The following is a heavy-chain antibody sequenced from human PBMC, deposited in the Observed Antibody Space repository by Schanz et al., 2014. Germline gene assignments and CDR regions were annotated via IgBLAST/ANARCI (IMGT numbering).Heavy chain of an antibody. CDR3: SKDKQGSRSDDS. CDR1: GFTFTTYA. J-gene: IGHJ5*01. CDR2: ITTGGNT. Sequence: DVQLLESGGALVQPGESLRLSCAASGFTFTTYAMTWVRQAPGKGLEWVSSITTGGNTYYRDSVKGRFIVSRDNSKNTLYLEMNRLRVDDTAVYYCSKDKQGSRSDDSWGQGTLVTVSS. V-gene: IGHV3-23*01. D-gene: IGHD2-15*01.